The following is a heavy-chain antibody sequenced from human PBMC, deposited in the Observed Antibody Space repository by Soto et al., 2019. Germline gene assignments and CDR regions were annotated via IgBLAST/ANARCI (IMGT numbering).Heavy chain of an antibody. CDR1: GFAFSGHA. CDR2: ISYDGIHC. J-gene: IGHJ4*02. D-gene: IGHD1-26*01. Sequence: LRLSCAASGFAFSGHAMHWVRQAPDKGLEWVAVISYDGIHCFYADSVRGRFTISRDNSKNTVYLQMNSLRADGTALYFCVRDGVGGTAFFGYFDYWGQGTPVTVSS. V-gene: IGHV3-30-3*01. CDR3: VRDGVGGTAFFGYFDY.